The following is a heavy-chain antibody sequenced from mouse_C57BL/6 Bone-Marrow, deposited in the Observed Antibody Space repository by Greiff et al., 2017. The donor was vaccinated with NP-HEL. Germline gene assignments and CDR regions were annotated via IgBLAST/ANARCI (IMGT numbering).Heavy chain of an antibody. CDR3: ARHEWSNPWYFDV. D-gene: IGHD2-5*01. Sequence: QVQLQQSGAELVKPGASVKLSCKASGFTFTEYTIHWVKQRSGQGLVWIGWFYSGSGSIKYNEKFKDKATLTADKSSSKFYMELSSVTSEDTAIYIYARHEWSNPWYFDVWGTGTTVTVSS. V-gene: IGHV1-62-2*01. CDR2: FYSGSGSI. J-gene: IGHJ1*03. CDR1: GFTFTEYT.